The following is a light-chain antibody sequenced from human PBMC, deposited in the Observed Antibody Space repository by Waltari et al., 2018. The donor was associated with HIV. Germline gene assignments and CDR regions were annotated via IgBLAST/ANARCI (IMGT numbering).Light chain of an antibody. J-gene: IGKJ1*01. CDR2: RAS. V-gene: IGKV1-5*03. CDR1: QSISNW. Sequence: DIQMTQSLSTLSASMGDRVSITRRASQSISNWLAWYQQKPGQAPKLLIYRASTLESGVPSRFSGSGSGTEFTLTINNLQPDDFATYYCQQYSAFPWTFGQGAKVEIK. CDR3: QQYSAFPWT.